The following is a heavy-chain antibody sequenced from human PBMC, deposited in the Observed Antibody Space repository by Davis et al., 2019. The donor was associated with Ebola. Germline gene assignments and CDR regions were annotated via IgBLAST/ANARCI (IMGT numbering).Heavy chain of an antibody. CDR1: GGSISSSTFY. J-gene: IGHJ6*03. V-gene: IGHV4-39*07. Sequence: PSETLSLTCTVSGGSISSSTFYWAWIRQPPGKGLEWIGNISYSGSTNYNPSLRSRVTISVDTSKNQFSLNLRSVTAADTAVYYCARGHDFWGGYNSHYYYYMDVWGKGTTVTVSS. CDR3: ARGHDFWGGYNSHYYYYMDV. CDR2: ISYSGST. D-gene: IGHD3-3*01.